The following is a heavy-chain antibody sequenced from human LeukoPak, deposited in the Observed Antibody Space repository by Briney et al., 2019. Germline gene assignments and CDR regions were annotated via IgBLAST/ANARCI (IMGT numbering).Heavy chain of an antibody. J-gene: IGHJ5*02. Sequence: PSETLSLTCAVSGGSISSGGYSWSWLRPPPGKGLVWIGYIYHSGSTYYNPSLKSRVTISVDRSKNQFSLKLSSVTAADTAVYYCARVMYYDILSGYFGWFDPWGQGTLVTVSS. CDR3: ARVMYYDILSGYFGWFDP. D-gene: IGHD3-9*01. CDR2: IYHSGST. V-gene: IGHV4-30-2*01. CDR1: GGSISSGGYS.